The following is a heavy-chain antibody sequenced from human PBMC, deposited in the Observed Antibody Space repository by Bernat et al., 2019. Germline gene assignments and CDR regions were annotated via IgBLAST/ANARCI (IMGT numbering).Heavy chain of an antibody. CDR3: ARETEDITMVRGVIWFDP. CDR2: IIPIFGTA. V-gene: IGHV1-69*01. Sequence: QVQLVQSGAEVKKPGSSVKVSCKASGGTFSSYAISWVRQAPGQGLEWMGGIIPIFGTANYAQKFQGRVTITADESTSTAYMELSSLRSEDTAVYYCARETEDITMVRGVIWFDPWGQGTLVTVSS. J-gene: IGHJ5*02. CDR1: GGTFSSYA. D-gene: IGHD3-10*01.